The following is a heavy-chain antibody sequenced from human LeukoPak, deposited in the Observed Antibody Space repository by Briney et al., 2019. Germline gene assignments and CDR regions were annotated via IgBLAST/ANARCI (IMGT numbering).Heavy chain of an antibody. J-gene: IGHJ5*02. CDR2: IIPIFGTA. Sequence: GASVKVSCKASGGTFSSYAISWVRQAPGQGLEWMGGIIPIFGTANYAQKFQGRVTITADESTSTAYMELSSLRSEDTAVYYCARAARGGYDGYNWFDPWGQGTLVTVSS. D-gene: IGHD5-12*01. V-gene: IGHV1-69*13. CDR3: ARAARGGYDGYNWFDP. CDR1: GGTFSSYA.